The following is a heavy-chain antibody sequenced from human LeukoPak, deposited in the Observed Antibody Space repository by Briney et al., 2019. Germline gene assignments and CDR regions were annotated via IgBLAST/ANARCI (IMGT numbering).Heavy chain of an antibody. CDR3: ARIPLIWFGELSDYYFDY. CDR2: IYYSEST. V-gene: IGHV4-39*07. J-gene: IGHJ4*02. Sequence: PSETLSLTCTVSGGSMSSSSYYWGWIRQPPGKGLEWIGSIYYSESTYQNPSLKSRVTISVDTSKNQFSLKLSSVTAADTAVYYCARIPLIWFGELSDYYFDYWGQGTLVTVSS. D-gene: IGHD3-10*01. CDR1: GGSMSSSSYY.